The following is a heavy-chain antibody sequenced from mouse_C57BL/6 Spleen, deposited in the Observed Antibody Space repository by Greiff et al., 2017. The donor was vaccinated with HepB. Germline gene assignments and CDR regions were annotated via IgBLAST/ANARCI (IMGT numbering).Heavy chain of an antibody. CDR1: GYTFTEYT. D-gene: IGHD1-1*01. CDR3: ARHESPHYYGSSPFYY. J-gene: IGHJ2*01. CDR2: FYPGSGSI. Sequence: QVQLQQSGAELVKPGASVKLSCKASGYTFTEYTIHWVKQRSGQGLEWIGWFYPGSGSIKYNEKFKDKATLTADKSSSTVYMELSRLTSEDSAVYFCARHESPHYYGSSPFYYWGQGTTLTVSS. V-gene: IGHV1-62-2*01.